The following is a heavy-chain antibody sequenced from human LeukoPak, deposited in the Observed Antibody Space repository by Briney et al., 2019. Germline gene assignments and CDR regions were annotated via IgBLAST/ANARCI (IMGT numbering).Heavy chain of an antibody. Sequence: ASVKDSCMPSRYTFTSDGISWVRPAPRQGVGWMGWIRAYNGNTNYAKKLQGRVTMTTDTSTSTAYMELRSLRSDDAAVYYCARVWYYDYVWGSYRLDYWGQGTLVTVSS. CDR1: RYTFTSDG. V-gene: IGHV1-18*01. CDR2: IRAYNGNT. CDR3: ARVWYYDYVWGSYRLDY. D-gene: IGHD3-16*02. J-gene: IGHJ4*02.